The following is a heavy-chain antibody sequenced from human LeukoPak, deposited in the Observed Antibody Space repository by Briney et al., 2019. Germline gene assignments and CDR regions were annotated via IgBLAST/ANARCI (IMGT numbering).Heavy chain of an antibody. CDR1: GGSISSSSYY. J-gene: IGHJ3*02. CDR3: ARPAYRGSYYDAFDI. V-gene: IGHV4-39*01. Sequence: SETLSLTCTVSGGSISSSSYYWGWILQPPGKGLEWIGSIYYSGSTYYNQSLKSRVTISVDTSKNKYSLNLNSVTAADTAVYYCARPAYRGSYYDAFDIWGQGTMVTVSS. D-gene: IGHD1-26*01. CDR2: IYYSGST.